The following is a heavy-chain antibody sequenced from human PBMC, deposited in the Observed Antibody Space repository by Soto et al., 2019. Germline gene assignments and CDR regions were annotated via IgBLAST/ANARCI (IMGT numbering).Heavy chain of an antibody. D-gene: IGHD2-15*01. CDR1: GYPFTAFD. V-gene: IGHV1-8*01. CDR2: MNPSSGDS. Sequence: QVLLVQSGAEVKKPGASVKVSCEASGYPFTAFDINWVRQAAGQGLEWMGWMNPSSGDSAFAQRFQGRVTMTRTTSLSTAYMELSSLTSDDTDVYYCVRQPGGVATPGDDYWGQGTLVTVSS. J-gene: IGHJ4*02. CDR3: VRQPGGVATPGDDY.